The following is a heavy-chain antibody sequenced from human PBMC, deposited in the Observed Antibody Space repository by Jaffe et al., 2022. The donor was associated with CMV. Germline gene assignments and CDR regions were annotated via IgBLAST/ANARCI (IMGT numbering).Heavy chain of an antibody. CDR2: IYTSGST. CDR3: ARANNLDILTGSYVNWFDP. J-gene: IGHJ5*02. V-gene: IGHV4-4*07. CDR1: GGSISSYY. Sequence: QVQLQESGPGLVKPSETLSLTCTVSGGSISSYYWSWIRQPAGKGLEWIGRIYTSGSTNYNPSLKSRVTMSVDTSKNQFSLKLSSVTAADTAVYYCARANNLDILTGSYVNWFDPWGQGTLVTVSS. D-gene: IGHD3-9*01.